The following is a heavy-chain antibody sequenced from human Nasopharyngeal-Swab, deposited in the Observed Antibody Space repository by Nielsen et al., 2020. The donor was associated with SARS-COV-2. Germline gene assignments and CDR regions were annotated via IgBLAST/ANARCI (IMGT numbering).Heavy chain of an antibody. CDR2: FDPEDGET. J-gene: IGHJ5*02. Sequence: ASVNVSCKVSVYTLTELSMHWVRQAPGKGLEWMGGFDPEDGETIYAQKFQGRVTMTEDTSTDTAYMEMSSLRSEDTAVYYCATGGIVTSNWFDPWGQGTLVTVSS. CDR1: VYTLTELS. CDR3: ATGGIVTSNWFDP. V-gene: IGHV1-24*01. D-gene: IGHD3-10*01.